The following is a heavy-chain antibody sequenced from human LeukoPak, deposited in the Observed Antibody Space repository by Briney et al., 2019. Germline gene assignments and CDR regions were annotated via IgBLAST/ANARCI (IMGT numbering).Heavy chain of an antibody. J-gene: IGHJ5*02. V-gene: IGHV3-7*01. CDR3: ATDLGTTGYDLLDP. D-gene: IGHD5-12*01. Sequence: QTGGSLRLSCAASKFTFSNYWMTWVRQAPGKGLEWVANINQDGSEKYYVDSVKGRFTISRDNDKNSLYLQMNSLGAEDTAVYYCATDLGTTGYDLLDPWGQGTLVTVSS. CDR2: INQDGSEK. CDR1: KFTFSNYW.